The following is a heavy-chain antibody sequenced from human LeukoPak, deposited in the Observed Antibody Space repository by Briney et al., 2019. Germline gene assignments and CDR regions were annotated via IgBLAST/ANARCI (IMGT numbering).Heavy chain of an antibody. Sequence: ASVKVSCKASGYTFTSYGISWVRQAPGQGLEWMGWIGAYNGNTNYAQKLQGRVTMTTDTSTSTAYMELRSLRSDDTAVYYCARWGYSSSWYEGGYWGQGTLVTVSS. J-gene: IGHJ4*02. CDR2: IGAYNGNT. CDR1: GYTFTSYG. V-gene: IGHV1-18*01. CDR3: ARWGYSSSWYEGGY. D-gene: IGHD6-13*01.